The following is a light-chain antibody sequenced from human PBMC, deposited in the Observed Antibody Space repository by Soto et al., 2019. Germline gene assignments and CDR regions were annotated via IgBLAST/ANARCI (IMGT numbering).Light chain of an antibody. CDR3: QSYDIALSASGV. Sequence: QSVLTQPPSVSGAPGQRVTISCPGSTSNIGAGYDVHWYQQLPGAAPTLLISSHNNRPSGVPDRFFGSKSGTSASLTIIGLQAEDEADYYCQSYDIALSASGVFGGGTKLTVL. CDR2: SHN. J-gene: IGLJ3*02. V-gene: IGLV1-40*01. CDR1: TSNIGAGYD.